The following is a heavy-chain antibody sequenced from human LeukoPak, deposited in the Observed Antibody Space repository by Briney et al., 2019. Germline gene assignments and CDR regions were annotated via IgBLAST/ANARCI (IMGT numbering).Heavy chain of an antibody. CDR3: ARDAVVVVPAANYYYYYMDV. CDR2: IYHSGST. D-gene: IGHD2-2*01. J-gene: IGHJ6*03. V-gene: IGHV4-30-2*01. CDR1: GGSISSGGYY. Sequence: PSQTLSLTCTVSGGSISSGGYYWSWIRQPPGKGLEWIGYIYHSGSTYYNPSLKSRVTISVDRSKNQFSLKLSSVTAADTAVYYCARDAVVVVPAANYYYYYMDVWGKGTTVTVSS.